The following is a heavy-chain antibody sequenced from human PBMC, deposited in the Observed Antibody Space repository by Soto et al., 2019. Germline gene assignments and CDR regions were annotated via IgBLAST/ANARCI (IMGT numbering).Heavy chain of an antibody. CDR2: INPNSGGT. V-gene: IGHV1-2*04. D-gene: IGHD2-2*02. J-gene: IGHJ5*02. Sequence: ASVKVSCKASGYTFTGYYMHWVRQAPGQGLEWMGWINPNSGGTNYAQKFQGWVTMTRDTSISTAYMELSRLRSDDTAVYYCARDLPTNCSSTSCHTFWFDPWGQGTLVTVS. CDR3: ARDLPTNCSSTSCHTFWFDP. CDR1: GYTFTGYY.